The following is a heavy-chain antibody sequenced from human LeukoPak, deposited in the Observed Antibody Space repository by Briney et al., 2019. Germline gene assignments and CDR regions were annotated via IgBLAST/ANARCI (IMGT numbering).Heavy chain of an antibody. Sequence: PSETLSLTCAVYGGSFSGYYWSWIRQPPGRGLEWIGDINHSGSTNYNPSLKSRVTISVDTSKNQFSLKLSSVTAADTAVYYCARGGVWEFTSPIDYWGQGTLVTVSS. D-gene: IGHD1-26*01. CDR3: ARGGVWEFTSPIDY. CDR1: GGSFSGYY. V-gene: IGHV4-34*01. J-gene: IGHJ4*02. CDR2: INHSGST.